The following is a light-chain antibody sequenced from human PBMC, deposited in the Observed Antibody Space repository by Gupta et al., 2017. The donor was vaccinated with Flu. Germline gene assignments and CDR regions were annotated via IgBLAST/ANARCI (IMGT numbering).Light chain of an antibody. Sequence: SYVLSQPPSVSVAPGQTARITCGGNNNGTKSVHWYQEKPGQAPVLVIYDDTDRPSGIPERFSGSNSGNTATLTISRVEAGDEADYYCQVWDGTNDHPCMFGGGTKLTVL. CDR1: NNGTKS. CDR3: QVWDGTNDHPCM. J-gene: IGLJ3*02. V-gene: IGLV3-21*02. CDR2: DDT.